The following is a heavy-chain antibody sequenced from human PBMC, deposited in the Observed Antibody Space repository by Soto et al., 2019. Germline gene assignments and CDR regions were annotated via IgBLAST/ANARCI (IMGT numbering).Heavy chain of an antibody. CDR1: GGSISSGGYS. J-gene: IGHJ4*02. V-gene: IGHV4-30-2*03. D-gene: IGHD2-2*01. Sequence: SETLSLTCAVSGGSISSGGYSWSWIRQPPGKGLEWIGSVYYSGTTYYNPSLKSRVTISGDTSKNQFSLKLSSVTAADTAVFYCPRLIHCKTTSCYFDSWGQGTLVTVSS. CDR3: PRLIHCKTTSCYFDS. CDR2: VYYSGTT.